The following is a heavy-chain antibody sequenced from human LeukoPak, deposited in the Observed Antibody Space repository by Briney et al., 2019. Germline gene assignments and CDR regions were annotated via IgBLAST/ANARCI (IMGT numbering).Heavy chain of an antibody. CDR2: ISGNGDST. CDR1: GFTFSSHA. Sequence: GGSLTLSCSASGFTFSSHAMHWVRQAPGKGLEYVSVISGNGDSTYYVDSVRGRFTISRDNSKNTLYLQMSSLRAEDTAVYYCVKDRYCRSTTCYANFDSWGQGTLVTVSS. CDR3: VKDRYCRSTTCYANFDS. J-gene: IGHJ4*02. D-gene: IGHD2-2*01. V-gene: IGHV3-64D*06.